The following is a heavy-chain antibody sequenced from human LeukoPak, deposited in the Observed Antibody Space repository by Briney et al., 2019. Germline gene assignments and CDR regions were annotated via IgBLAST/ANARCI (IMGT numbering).Heavy chain of an antibody. CDR3: ARPPSRGYSSSFEY. Sequence: GESLKISFKGSGYGFPTYWIAWVRQMPGKGLEWMGIIYPDESNIRYSPSFQRQVTISADESISTAYLQWSSLNASDTAMYYCARPPSRGYSSSFEYWGQGTLVTVSS. CDR1: GYGFPTYW. CDR2: IYPDESNI. J-gene: IGHJ4*02. D-gene: IGHD2-2*03. V-gene: IGHV5-51*01.